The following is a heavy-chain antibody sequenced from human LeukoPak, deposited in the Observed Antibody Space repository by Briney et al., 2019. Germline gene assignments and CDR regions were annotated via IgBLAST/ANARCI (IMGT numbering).Heavy chain of an antibody. J-gene: IGHJ4*02. D-gene: IGHD3-22*01. CDR2: IYYSGST. CDR3: ARTPYYYDSSGYFYYFDY. V-gene: IGHV4-30-4*01. CDR1: GGSISSGDYY. Sequence: SETLSLTCTVSGGSISSGDYYWSWIRQPPGKGLEWIGYIYYSGSTYYNPSLKSRATISVDTSKNQFSLKLSSVTAADTAVYYCARTPYYYDSSGYFYYFDYWGQGTLVTVSS.